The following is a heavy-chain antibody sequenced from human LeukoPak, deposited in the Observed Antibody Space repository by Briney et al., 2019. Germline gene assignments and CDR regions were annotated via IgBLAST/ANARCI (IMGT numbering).Heavy chain of an antibody. J-gene: IGHJ4*02. CDR2: INPNSGGT. Sequence: GASVKVSCKASGYTFTGYYMHWVRQAPGQGLEWIGRINPNSGGTNYAQKFQGRVTMTRDTSISTAYMELGRLRSDDTAVYYCARWTYYYDSSGYYSWGQGTLVTVSS. CDR3: ARWTYYYDSSGYYS. CDR1: GYTFTGYY. V-gene: IGHV1-2*06. D-gene: IGHD3-22*01.